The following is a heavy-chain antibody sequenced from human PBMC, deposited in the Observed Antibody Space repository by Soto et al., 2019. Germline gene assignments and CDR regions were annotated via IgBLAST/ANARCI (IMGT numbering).Heavy chain of an antibody. V-gene: IGHV4-59*01. Sequence: PSETLSLTYTVSGGSISSYYWSWILQPPGKGLEWIGYIYYSGSTNYNPSLKSRVTISVDTSKNQFSPKLSSVTAADTAVYYCARTSYYYDSSGFLNWFDPWGQGTLVTVSS. CDR3: ARTSYYYDSSGFLNWFDP. CDR1: GGSISSYY. J-gene: IGHJ5*02. D-gene: IGHD3-22*01. CDR2: IYYSGST.